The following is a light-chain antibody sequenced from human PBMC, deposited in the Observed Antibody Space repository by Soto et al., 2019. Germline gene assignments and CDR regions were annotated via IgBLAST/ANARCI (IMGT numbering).Light chain of an antibody. CDR3: QQYGSSLYT. J-gene: IGKJ2*01. CDR2: GAS. V-gene: IGKV3-20*01. CDR1: QSVSSSY. Sequence: EIVLTQSPGTLSLSPGERATLSCRASQSVSSSYLAWYQQKPGQAPRLLIYGASSRATGIPDRFSGSGSGTDFTLTISRLEPEDFAVYYFQQYGSSLYTFGQGTKLEMK.